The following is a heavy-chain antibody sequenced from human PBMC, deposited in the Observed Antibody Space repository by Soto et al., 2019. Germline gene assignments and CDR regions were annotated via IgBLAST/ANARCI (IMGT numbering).Heavy chain of an antibody. D-gene: IGHD6-19*01. CDR2: INHSGST. Sequence: SETLSLTCAVYGGSFSGYYWSWIRQPPGKGLEWIGEINHSGSTNYNPSLKSRVTISVDTSKNQFSLQLNSVTPEDTAVYYCARDISAVAVRDNWFDPWGQGTLVTVSS. V-gene: IGHV4-34*01. CDR1: GGSFSGYY. CDR3: ARDISAVAVRDNWFDP. J-gene: IGHJ5*02.